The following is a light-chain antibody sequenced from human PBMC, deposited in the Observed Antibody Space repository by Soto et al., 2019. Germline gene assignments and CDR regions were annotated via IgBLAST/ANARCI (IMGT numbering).Light chain of an antibody. Sequence: DIQMTQSPSSLSASVGDRVTITCRASQDIRNYLAWYQQKPGKVPTLLIYAVFTLQSGVPSRFSGSRSGTDFTLTISSLQPEDVATYYCQKYNSAPFPFGPGTKVDLK. CDR3: QKYNSAPFP. V-gene: IGKV1-27*01. J-gene: IGKJ3*01. CDR2: AVF. CDR1: QDIRNY.